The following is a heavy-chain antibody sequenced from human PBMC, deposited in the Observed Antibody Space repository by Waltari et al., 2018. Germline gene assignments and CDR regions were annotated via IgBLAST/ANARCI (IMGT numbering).Heavy chain of an antibody. CDR1: GYTFTPDD. Sequence: QVQLVQSGAEVKKPGASVKVSCKASGYTFTPDDINLVRQAPGPRLEWMGWMNPNSGNTGYEQKFQGRVTMTRNTSISTAYMELSSLRSEDTAVYYCARGGVLRFLEWLSVDAFDIWGQGTMVTVSS. D-gene: IGHD3-3*01. V-gene: IGHV1-8*01. CDR2: MNPNSGNT. CDR3: ARGGVLRFLEWLSVDAFDI. J-gene: IGHJ3*02.